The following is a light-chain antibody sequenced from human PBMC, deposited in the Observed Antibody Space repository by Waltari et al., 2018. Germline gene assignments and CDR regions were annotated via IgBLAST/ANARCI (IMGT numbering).Light chain of an antibody. V-gene: IGLV1-47*01. CDR3: SSWDDSLSGVV. Sequence: YHHRPAPTPNLLIYKNDLRPSWVPDLISCSKSGTSASLAISGLRSEDEADYYFSSWDDSLSGVVLGGGTKLTVL. CDR2: KND. J-gene: IGLJ2*01.